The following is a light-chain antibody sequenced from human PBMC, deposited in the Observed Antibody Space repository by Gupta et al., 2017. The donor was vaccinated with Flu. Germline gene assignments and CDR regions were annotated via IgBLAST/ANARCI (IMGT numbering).Light chain of an antibody. J-gene: IGKJ1*01. CDR3: QQYESLPT. Sequence: SPSSLSASVGDRVTITCQASQDIRIYLNWYQQRPGKAPKLLIYDASKLEKGVPSRFSGGGSGTHFTFTISSLQPEDIATYYCQQYESLPTFGQGTKVDIK. V-gene: IGKV1-33*01. CDR2: DAS. CDR1: QDIRIY.